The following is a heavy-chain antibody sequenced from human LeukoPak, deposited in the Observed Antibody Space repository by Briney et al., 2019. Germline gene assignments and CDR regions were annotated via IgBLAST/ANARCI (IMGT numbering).Heavy chain of an antibody. V-gene: IGHV1-69*05. J-gene: IGHJ4*02. CDR1: GGTFNSYA. CDR3: ARDLRVDVYWWLFHDY. CDR2: ILPIFGTE. D-gene: IGHD3-22*01. Sequence: VASVKVSCKASGGTFNSYAISWVRPAPGQGLEWMGGILPIFGTENYAQKLQGRATITTDESTRTAYMELSSLRSEDTAVYYCARDLRVDVYWWLFHDYWVREPWSPSPQ.